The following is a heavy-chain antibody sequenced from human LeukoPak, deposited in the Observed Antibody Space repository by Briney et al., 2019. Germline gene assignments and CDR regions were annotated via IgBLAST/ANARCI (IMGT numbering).Heavy chain of an antibody. CDR3: ARELGEVLLWF. V-gene: IGHV1-69*05. CDR1: GGTFSSYA. D-gene: IGHD3-10*01. CDR2: IIPIFGTA. J-gene: IGHJ4*02. Sequence: SVKVSCKASGGTFSSYAISWVRQAPGQGLEWMGGIIPIFGTANYAQKLQGRVTMTTDTSTSTAYMELRSLRSDDTAVYYCARELGEVLLWFWGQGTLVTVSS.